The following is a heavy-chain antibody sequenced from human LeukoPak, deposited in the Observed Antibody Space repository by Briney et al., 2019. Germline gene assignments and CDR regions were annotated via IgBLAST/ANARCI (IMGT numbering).Heavy chain of an antibody. Sequence: GASVKVSCKASGYSFKAYYIHWVRQAPGQGLEWMGRIIPILGIANYAQKFQGRVTITADKSTSTAYMELSSLRSEDTAVYYCASPPATDCSGGSCYDYYYYGMDVWGQGTTVTVSS. CDR1: GYSFKAYY. CDR2: IIPILGIA. V-gene: IGHV1-69*02. CDR3: ASPPATDCSGGSCYDYYYYGMDV. J-gene: IGHJ6*02. D-gene: IGHD2-15*01.